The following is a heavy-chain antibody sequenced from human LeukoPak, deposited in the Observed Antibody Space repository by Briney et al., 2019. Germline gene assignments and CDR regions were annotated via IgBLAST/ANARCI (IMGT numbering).Heavy chain of an antibody. CDR1: GFTFSSYG. J-gene: IGHJ4*02. V-gene: IGHV3-30*02. D-gene: IGHD6-13*01. Sequence: GGSLRLSCAASGFTFSSYGMHWVRQAPGKGLEWVAFIRYDGSNKYYADSVKGRFTISRDNSKNTLYLQMNSLRAEDTAVYYCAKRVAYTSSWPYFDYWGQGTLVTVSS. CDR3: AKRVAYTSSWPYFDY. CDR2: IRYDGSNK.